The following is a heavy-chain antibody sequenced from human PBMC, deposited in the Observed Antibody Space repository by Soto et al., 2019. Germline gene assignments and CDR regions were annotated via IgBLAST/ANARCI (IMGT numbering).Heavy chain of an antibody. J-gene: IGHJ6*02. D-gene: IGHD6-6*01. Sequence: SVKLSCKASGCTFSSYAISWVRQAPGQGLEWMGGIIPIFGTADYAQKFQGRVTITADASTSTAYMELSSLRSEDTAVYYCARVAKYDGARQVLCGMDVWGQGTTVTV. V-gene: IGHV1-69*13. CDR1: GCTFSSYA. CDR3: ARVAKYDGARQVLCGMDV. CDR2: IIPIFGTA.